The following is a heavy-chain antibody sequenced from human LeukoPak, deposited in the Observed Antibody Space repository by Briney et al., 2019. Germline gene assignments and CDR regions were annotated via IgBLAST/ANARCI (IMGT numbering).Heavy chain of an antibody. CDR2: ISAYNGNT. V-gene: IGHV1-18*01. J-gene: IGHJ4*02. D-gene: IGHD4-17*01. CDR3: ARVETTVTVFDS. CDR1: GYIFTSYA. Sequence: ASVKVSCKASGYIFTSYAMHWVRQAPGQGLEWMGWISAYNGNTNYAQKLQGRVTMTTDTSTSTAYMELRSLRSDDTAVYYCARVETTVTVFDSWGQGTLVTVSS.